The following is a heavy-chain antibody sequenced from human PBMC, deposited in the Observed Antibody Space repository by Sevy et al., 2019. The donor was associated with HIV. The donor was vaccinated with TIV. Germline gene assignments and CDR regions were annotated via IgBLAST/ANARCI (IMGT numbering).Heavy chain of an antibody. D-gene: IGHD6-19*01. CDR1: GFTFRSYA. Sequence: GGSLRLSCEASGFTFRSYAMSWVRQAPGKGLEWVSGIIGSGDNTYYADSVKGRFTVSRDNSKNTLYVQMNSLRAEDTALYYCAKGVSWLVLGGYFDYWGQGTPVTVSS. CDR2: IIGSGDNT. CDR3: AKGVSWLVLGGYFDY. V-gene: IGHV3-23*01. J-gene: IGHJ4*02.